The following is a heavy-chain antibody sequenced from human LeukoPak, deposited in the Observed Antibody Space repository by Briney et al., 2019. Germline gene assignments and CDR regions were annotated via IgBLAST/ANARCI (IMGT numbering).Heavy chain of an antibody. Sequence: PGGSLRLSCAASGFTFSSYAMSWVRQAPGKGLEWGSAISGSGGSTYYADSVKGRFTISRDNSKNTLYLQMNSLRAEDTAVYYCAKDLRYQPLSPAFDIWGQGTMVTVSS. CDR1: GFTFSSYA. CDR2: ISGSGGST. D-gene: IGHD2-2*01. V-gene: IGHV3-23*01. J-gene: IGHJ3*02. CDR3: AKDLRYQPLSPAFDI.